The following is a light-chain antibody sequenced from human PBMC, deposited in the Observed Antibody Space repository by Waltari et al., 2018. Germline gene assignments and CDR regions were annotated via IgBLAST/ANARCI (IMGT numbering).Light chain of an antibody. Sequence: DIVLTQSPATLSLSPGERATLSCRASQSVTNYLAWYQLKPGQAPRLLIYDASNRATGIPARFSGSGSGTDFTHTISNLEPEDSAVDYCQQRSKGPLTFGGGTKVEIK. CDR3: QQRSKGPLT. CDR1: QSVTNY. V-gene: IGKV3-11*01. J-gene: IGKJ4*01. CDR2: DAS.